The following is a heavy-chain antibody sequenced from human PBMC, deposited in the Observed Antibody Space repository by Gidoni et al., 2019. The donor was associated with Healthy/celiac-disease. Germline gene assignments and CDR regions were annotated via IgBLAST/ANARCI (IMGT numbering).Heavy chain of an antibody. CDR2: ISWNSGSI. CDR3: AKDNGYDFWSGSDYYFDY. Sequence: DVQLVESGGGLVQPGRSLRLSYASYGFPFADYAMHWARQSPGKGLEWVSGISWNSGSIGYADSVKCRFTISRDNAKNSLYLQMNSLRAEDTALYYCAKDNGYDFWSGSDYYFDYWGQGTLVTVSS. CDR1: GFPFADYA. V-gene: IGHV3-9*01. J-gene: IGHJ4*02. D-gene: IGHD3-3*01.